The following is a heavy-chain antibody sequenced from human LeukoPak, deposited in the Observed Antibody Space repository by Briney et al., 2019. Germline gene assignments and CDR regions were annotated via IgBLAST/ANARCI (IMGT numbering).Heavy chain of an antibody. CDR3: AKAHCSPTSCSRIDY. CDR1: GFTFDDYA. V-gene: IGHV3-43*02. Sequence: GGSLRLSCAASGFTFDDYAMHCVRQAPGKGLEWVSLISGDGGSTYYADSVKGRFTISRDNSKNSLYLQMNSLRTEDAALYYCAKAHCSPTSCSRIDYWGQGTLVTVSS. D-gene: IGHD2-2*01. J-gene: IGHJ4*02. CDR2: ISGDGGST.